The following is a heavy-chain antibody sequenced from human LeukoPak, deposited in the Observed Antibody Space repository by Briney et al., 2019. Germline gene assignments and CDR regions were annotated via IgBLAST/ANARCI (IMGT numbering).Heavy chain of an antibody. D-gene: IGHD7-27*01. CDR2: ISGSGGST. J-gene: IGHJ4*02. CDR3: ARGPPNWGYDY. CDR1: GFTFSTSA. V-gene: IGHV3-23*01. Sequence: GGSLRLSCAASGFTFSTSAMNWVRQAPGKGLEWVPVISGSGGSTYYADSVKGRFTISRDNSKNTLYLQMNSLRAEDTAVYYCARGPPNWGYDYWGPGTLVTVSS.